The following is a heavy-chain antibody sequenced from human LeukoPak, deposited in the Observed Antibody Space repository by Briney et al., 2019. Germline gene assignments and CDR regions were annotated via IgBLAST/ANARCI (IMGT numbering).Heavy chain of an antibody. CDR3: ARHEGYAYSSGWYPSFDY. J-gene: IGHJ4*02. V-gene: IGHV4-39*01. CDR2: IYYSGST. CDR1: GGSISSSSCY. D-gene: IGHD6-19*01. Sequence: PSETLSLTCTVSGGSISSSSCYWGWIRQPPGKGLEWIGSIYYSGSTYYNPSLKSRVTISVDTSKNQFSLKLSSVTAADTAVYYCARHEGYAYSSGWYPSFDYWGQGTLVTVSS.